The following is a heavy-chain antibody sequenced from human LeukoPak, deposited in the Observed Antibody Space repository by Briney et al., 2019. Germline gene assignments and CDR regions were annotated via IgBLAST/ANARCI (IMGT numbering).Heavy chain of an antibody. D-gene: IGHD3-3*01. CDR1: GFIFSSYW. J-gene: IGHJ4*02. CDR3: ARDSSPIDFWSGYAY. CDR2: IKQDGSEK. V-gene: IGHV3-7*01. Sequence: GGSLRLSCAASGFIFSSYWMSWVRQVPGKGLEWVANIKQDGSEKYYVDSVKGRFTISRDDAKNSLYLQMNSLRAGDTAVYYCARDSSPIDFWSGYAYWGQGTLVNVSS.